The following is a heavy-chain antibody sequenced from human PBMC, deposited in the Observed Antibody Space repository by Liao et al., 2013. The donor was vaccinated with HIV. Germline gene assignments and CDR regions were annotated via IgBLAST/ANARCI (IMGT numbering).Heavy chain of an antibody. Sequence: QVQLQESGPGLVKPSETLSLTCTVSGGSISSYYWSWIRQPAGKGLEWIGRIYSSGSTNYNPSLKSRITMSVDTSKKQFSLKLSSVTAADTAVYYCARELQLGHYYYYMDAWGKGTTVTVSS. J-gene: IGHJ6*03. CDR3: ARELQLGHYYYYMDA. D-gene: IGHD4-11*01. V-gene: IGHV4-4*07. CDR2: IYSSGST. CDR1: GGSISSYY.